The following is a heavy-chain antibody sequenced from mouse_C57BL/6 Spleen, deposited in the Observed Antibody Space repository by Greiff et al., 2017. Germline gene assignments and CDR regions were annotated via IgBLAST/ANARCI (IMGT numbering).Heavy chain of an antibody. CDR3: ARYNANYERAMDY. CDR2: IWSGGST. Sequence: VQLVESGPGLVQPSQSLSITCTASGFSLTSYGVHWVRQSPGKGLEWLGVIWSGGSTDYNADFISRLSISKDNSKCQVFFKMNSLQADDTAIYYCARYNANYERAMDYWGQGTTVTVSS. D-gene: IGHD2-1*01. CDR1: GFSLTSYG. J-gene: IGHJ4*01. V-gene: IGHV2-2*01.